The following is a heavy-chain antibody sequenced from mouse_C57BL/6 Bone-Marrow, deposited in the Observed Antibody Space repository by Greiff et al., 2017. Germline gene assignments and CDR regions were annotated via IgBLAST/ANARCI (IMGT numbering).Heavy chain of an antibody. Sequence: QVQLQQSGAELARPGASVKISCKASGYTFTSYTMHWVKQRPGQGLEWIGYINPSSGYTRYNQKFKDKATLTADKSSSTAYMQLSSLTSEHSAVYYCTKLGHAMDYWGQGTSVTVSS. D-gene: IGHD4-1*01. V-gene: IGHV1-4*01. CDR1: GYTFTSYT. CDR3: TKLGHAMDY. CDR2: INPSSGYT. J-gene: IGHJ4*01.